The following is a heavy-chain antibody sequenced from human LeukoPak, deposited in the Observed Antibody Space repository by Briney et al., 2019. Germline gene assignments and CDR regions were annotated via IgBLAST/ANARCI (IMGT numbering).Heavy chain of an antibody. V-gene: IGHV4-61*01. CDR1: GGSVSSGSYY. D-gene: IGHD3-9*01. CDR3: ARRGKMTGYFSDY. J-gene: IGHJ4*02. CDR2: IYYSGST. Sequence: SETLSLTCTVFGGSVSSGSYYWSWIRQPPGKGLEWIGYIYYSGSTNYNPSLKSRVTISVDTSKNQFSLKLSSVTAADTAVYYCARRGKMTGYFSDYWGQGTLVTVSS.